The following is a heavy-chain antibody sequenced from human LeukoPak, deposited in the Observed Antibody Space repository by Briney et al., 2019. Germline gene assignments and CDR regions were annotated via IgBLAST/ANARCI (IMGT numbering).Heavy chain of an antibody. CDR3: AKRSNYDILTGYYQPSYYFDY. Sequence: GGTLRLSCAASGFTFSSYGMSWVRQAPGKGLEWVSAISGSGGSTYYADSVKGRFTISRDNSKNTLYLQMNSLRAEDTAVYYCAKRSNYDILTGYYQPSYYFDYWGQGTLVTVSS. V-gene: IGHV3-23*01. D-gene: IGHD3-9*01. CDR1: GFTFSSYG. J-gene: IGHJ4*02. CDR2: ISGSGGST.